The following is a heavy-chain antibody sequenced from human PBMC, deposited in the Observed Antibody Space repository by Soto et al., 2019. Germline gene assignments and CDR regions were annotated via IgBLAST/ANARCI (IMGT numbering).Heavy chain of an antibody. V-gene: IGHV5-10-1*01. CDR3: ARHVSPAAGNRPFDY. J-gene: IGHJ4*02. CDR1: GYSFTSYW. Sequence: PGESLKISCKGSGYSFTSYWISWVRQMPGKGLEWMGRIDPSDSYTNYSPSFQGHVTISADKSISTAYLQWSNLKASDTAMYYCARHVSPAAGNRPFDYWGQGTLVTVSS. CDR2: IDPSDSYT. D-gene: IGHD6-13*01.